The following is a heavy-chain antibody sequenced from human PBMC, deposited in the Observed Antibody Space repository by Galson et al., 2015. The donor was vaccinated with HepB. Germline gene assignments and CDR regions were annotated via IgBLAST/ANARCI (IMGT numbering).Heavy chain of an antibody. D-gene: IGHD5-18*01. Sequence: SLRLSCAAPGFIFTDYYMSWIRRAPGRGLEWVSYISGSGSTKFYGDSVKGRFTISRDNAKNSVYLQMNSLRAEDTAVYYCARDLRIQPNYFYFYGMDVWGQGTTVTVSS. CDR1: GFIFTDYY. J-gene: IGHJ6*02. CDR3: ARDLRIQPNYFYFYGMDV. CDR2: ISGSGSTK. V-gene: IGHV3-11*01.